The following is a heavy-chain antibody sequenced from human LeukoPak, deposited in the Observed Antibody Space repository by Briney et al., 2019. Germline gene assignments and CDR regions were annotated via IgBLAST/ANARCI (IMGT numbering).Heavy chain of an antibody. CDR1: GFTFSSYA. D-gene: IGHD6-13*01. Sequence: GGSLRLSCAASGFTFSSYAMSWGRQAPGKGLEWVSAISGSGGSTYYADSVKGRFTISRDNSKNTLYLQMNSLRAEDTAVYYCAKALWYSSSWLFFSLDYWGQGTLVTVSS. CDR2: ISGSGGST. CDR3: AKALWYSSSWLFFSLDY. V-gene: IGHV3-23*01. J-gene: IGHJ4*02.